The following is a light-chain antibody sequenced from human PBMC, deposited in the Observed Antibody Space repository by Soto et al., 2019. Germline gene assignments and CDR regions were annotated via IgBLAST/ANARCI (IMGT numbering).Light chain of an antibody. CDR3: QQYNSYSTYT. Sequence: DIQMTQSRPTLSASVGDRVTITCRASQSISSWLAWYQQKPGKAPKLLIYDASSLESGVPSRFSGSGSGTEFTLTISSLQPDDFATYYCQQYNSYSTYTFGQGTKLEIK. V-gene: IGKV1-5*01. J-gene: IGKJ2*01. CDR1: QSISSW. CDR2: DAS.